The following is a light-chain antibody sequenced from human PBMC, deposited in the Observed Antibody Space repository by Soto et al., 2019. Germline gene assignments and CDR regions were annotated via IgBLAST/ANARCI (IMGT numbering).Light chain of an antibody. J-gene: IGKJ1*01. CDR1: QSVSNN. CDR3: QQYASSPWT. V-gene: IGKV3-20*01. CDR2: GAL. Sequence: EIVMTQSPATLSVSPGERATLSCRASQSVSNNLAWYQQKPGQTPRLLIFGALSRATGIPDRFSGSGSGTDFTLTISRLEPEDFAVYYCQQYASSPWTFGQGTKVDIK.